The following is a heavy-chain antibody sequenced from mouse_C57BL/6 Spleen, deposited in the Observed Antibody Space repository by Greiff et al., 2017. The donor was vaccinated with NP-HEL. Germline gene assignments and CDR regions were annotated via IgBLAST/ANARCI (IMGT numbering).Heavy chain of an antibody. Sequence: EVQLQQSGPELVKPGASVKIPCKASGYTFTDYNMDWVKQSHGKSLEWIGDINPNNGGTIYNQKFKGKATLTVDKSSSTAYMELSSLTSEDTAVYYCARRDYYGSSSYYFDYWGQGTTLTVSS. CDR3: ARRDYYGSSSYYFDY. V-gene: IGHV1-18*01. CDR2: INPNNGGT. D-gene: IGHD1-1*01. J-gene: IGHJ2*01. CDR1: GYTFTDYN.